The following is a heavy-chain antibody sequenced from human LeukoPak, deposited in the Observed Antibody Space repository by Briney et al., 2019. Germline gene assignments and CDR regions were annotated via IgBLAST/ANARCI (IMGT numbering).Heavy chain of an antibody. CDR1: GGSFSGYY. D-gene: IGHD2-15*01. CDR2: INHSGST. V-gene: IGHV4-34*01. Sequence: SETLSLTCAVYGGSFSGYYWSWIRQPPGKGLEWIGEINHSGSTNYNPSLKSRVTISVDTSKNQFSLKLSSVTAADTVVYYCARGLSAIVYWGQGTLVTVSS. CDR3: ARGLSAIVY. J-gene: IGHJ4*02.